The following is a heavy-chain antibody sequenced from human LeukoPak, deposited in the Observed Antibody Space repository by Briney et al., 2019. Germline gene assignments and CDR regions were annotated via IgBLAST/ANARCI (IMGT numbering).Heavy chain of an antibody. D-gene: IGHD6-19*01. CDR3: ASDEAVRNSGWGFSDY. CDR2: FDPEDGET. CDR1: GYTLTELS. Sequence: ASVKVSCKVSGYTLTELSMHWVRQAPGKGLEWMGGFDPEDGETIYAQKFQGRVTMTEDTSTDTAYMELSSLRSEDTAVYYCASDEAVRNSGWGFSDYWGQGTLVTVSS. J-gene: IGHJ4*02. V-gene: IGHV1-24*01.